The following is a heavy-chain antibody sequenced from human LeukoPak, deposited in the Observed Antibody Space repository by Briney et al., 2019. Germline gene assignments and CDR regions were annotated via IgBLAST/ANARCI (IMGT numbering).Heavy chain of an antibody. Sequence: GSVTVSCTASGYTFTSYDINWVRQAPGKGLEWMGWMNPNSGNTGYAHKFQGRVTMTRNTSISTAYMELSSLRSEDTAVYYCARCFPTDYWGQGTLVTVSS. CDR2: MNPNSGNT. J-gene: IGHJ4*02. V-gene: IGHV1-8*01. CDR1: GYTFTSYD. D-gene: IGHD2/OR15-2a*01. CDR3: ARCFPTDY.